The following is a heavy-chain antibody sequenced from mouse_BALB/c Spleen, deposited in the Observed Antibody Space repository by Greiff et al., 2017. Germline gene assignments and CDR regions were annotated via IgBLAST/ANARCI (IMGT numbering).Heavy chain of an antibody. V-gene: IGHV4-1*02. CDR1: GFDFSRYW. CDR2: INPDSSTI. Sequence: EVQGVESGGGLVQPGGSLKLSCAASGFDFSRYWMSWVRQAPGKGLEWIGEINPDSSTINYTPSLKDKFIISRDNAKNTLYLQMSKVRSEDTALYYCARPSMITTTDWYFDVWGAGTTVTVSS. D-gene: IGHD2-4*01. CDR3: ARPSMITTTDWYFDV. J-gene: IGHJ1*01.